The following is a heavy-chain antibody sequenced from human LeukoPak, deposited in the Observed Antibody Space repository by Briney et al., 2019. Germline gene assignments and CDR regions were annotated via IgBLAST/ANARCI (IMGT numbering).Heavy chain of an antibody. V-gene: IGHV3-21*01. CDR1: GFTFSSYG. Sequence: PGGSLRLSCAASGFTFSSYGMNWVRQAPGKGLEWVASISSTGSYIYYTDSGKGRFTISRDNAKNSLYLQMNSLRAEDTALYYCARAPPTTTDYGDYLTRWDYFDYWGQGTLVTVSS. CDR3: ARAPPTTTDYGDYLTRWDYFDY. CDR2: ISSTGSYI. D-gene: IGHD4-17*01. J-gene: IGHJ4*02.